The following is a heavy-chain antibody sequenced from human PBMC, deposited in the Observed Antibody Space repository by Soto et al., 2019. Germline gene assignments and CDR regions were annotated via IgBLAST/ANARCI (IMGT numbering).Heavy chain of an antibody. CDR3: GRKRGARIASPWYFDL. Sequence: EVQLVESGGGLVQPGGSLRLSCAASGFTFSSYDMHWVRQATGKGLQWVSAIGTAGDTYYPGSVKGRFTISSENAKNSLYLQMNSLRAEDTAVYYCGRKRGARIASPWYFDLWGRGTLVTVSS. CDR1: GFTFSSYD. D-gene: IGHD2-21*01. CDR2: IGTAGDT. V-gene: IGHV3-13*01. J-gene: IGHJ2*01.